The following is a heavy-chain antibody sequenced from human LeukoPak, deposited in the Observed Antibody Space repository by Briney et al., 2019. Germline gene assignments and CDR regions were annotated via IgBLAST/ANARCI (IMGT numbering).Heavy chain of an antibody. V-gene: IGHV5-51*01. CDR2: IYPDDSDT. D-gene: IGHD3-16*01. Sequence: GESLKISCQASGYTFTNYWIAWVRQMPGKGLEWMGIIYPDDSDTRYSPSFQGQVTISADKSISTAYLQWSSLKASDTAMYYCARIWLRAFDIWGQGTMVTVSS. J-gene: IGHJ3*02. CDR3: ARIWLRAFDI. CDR1: GYTFTNYW.